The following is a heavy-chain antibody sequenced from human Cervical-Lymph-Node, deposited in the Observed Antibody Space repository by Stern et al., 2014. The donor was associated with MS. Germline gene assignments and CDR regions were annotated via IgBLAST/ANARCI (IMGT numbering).Heavy chain of an antibody. Sequence: VQLAQSGAEVKKPGSSVRVSCKASGGSFKSYSFNWLRQAPGQGPEWMGDIVHMFAKANYAQKFQGRVTVTADEATNTVYMELSFLTSEDTAVYYCARERSIHYPAFAPWGQGTLVTVSS. V-gene: IGHV1-69*01. CDR1: GGSFKSYS. CDR2: IVHMFAKA. J-gene: IGHJ5*02. CDR3: ARERSIHYPAFAP. D-gene: IGHD3-10*01.